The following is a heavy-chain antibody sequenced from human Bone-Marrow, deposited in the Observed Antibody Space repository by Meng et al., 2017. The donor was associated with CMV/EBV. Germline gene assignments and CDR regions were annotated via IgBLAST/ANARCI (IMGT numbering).Heavy chain of an antibody. J-gene: IGHJ3*02. Sequence: GESLKISCVASGFTFNIFAIHWVRQTPGKGLEWVGYVSPDGRSNFFAGSVKGRFTISRDNAKNTLYLQMNSLRAEDTAVYYCARESPVDYSGAFEIWGQGTMVTVSS. V-gene: IGHV3-30*04. D-gene: IGHD4-23*01. CDR2: VSPDGRSN. CDR3: ARESPVDYSGAFEI. CDR1: GFTFNIFA.